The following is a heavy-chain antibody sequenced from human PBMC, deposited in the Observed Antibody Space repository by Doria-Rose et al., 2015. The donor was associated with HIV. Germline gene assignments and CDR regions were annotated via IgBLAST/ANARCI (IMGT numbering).Heavy chain of an antibody. CDR2: IFSDDER. CDR3: ARIKSSRWYHKYYFDF. V-gene: IGHV2-26*01. Sequence: QVTLKESGPALVKPTETLTLTCTVSGVSLSSPGMGVSWIRQPPGKALEWLANIFSDDERSYKTSLKSSLTISRGTSKSQVVLTMTDMDPVDTATYYCARIKSSRWYHKYYFDFWGQGTLVIVSA. J-gene: IGHJ4*02. CDR1: GVSLSSPGMG. D-gene: IGHD6-13*01.